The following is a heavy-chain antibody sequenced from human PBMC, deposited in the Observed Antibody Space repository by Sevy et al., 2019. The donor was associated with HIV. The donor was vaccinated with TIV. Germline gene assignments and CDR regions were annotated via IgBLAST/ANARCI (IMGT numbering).Heavy chain of an antibody. CDR3: AKVSDYYYDSSGYQNFDY. Sequence: GGSLRLSCAASGFTFSSYAMSWVRQAPGKGLEWVSAISGSGGSTYYADSVKGRFTISRDNSKNTLYLQMNSLRAEDTAVYYCAKVSDYYYDSSGYQNFDYWDQGTLVTVSS. J-gene: IGHJ4*02. CDR1: GFTFSSYA. V-gene: IGHV3-23*01. CDR2: ISGSGGST. D-gene: IGHD3-22*01.